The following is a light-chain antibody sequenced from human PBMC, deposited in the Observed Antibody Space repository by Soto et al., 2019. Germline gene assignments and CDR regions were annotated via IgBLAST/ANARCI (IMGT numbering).Light chain of an antibody. CDR3: QQYNTWPRT. V-gene: IGKV3-15*01. Sequence: DIAMTQSPATLSVSVGDRVTLPCRASQSISSNLAWYQQKPGQAPRLLIFGASTRATAVPARFTGSGSGTEFTLTVSRLQPEDFAVYYCQQYNTWPRTFGQGTMLEIK. CDR1: QSISSN. J-gene: IGKJ1*01. CDR2: GAS.